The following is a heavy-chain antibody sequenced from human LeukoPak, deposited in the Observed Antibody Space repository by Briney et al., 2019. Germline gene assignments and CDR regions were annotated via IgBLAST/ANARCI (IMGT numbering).Heavy chain of an antibody. J-gene: IGHJ4*02. CDR2: FDPEDGET. V-gene: IGHV1-24*01. Sequence: ASVKVSCKVSGYTLTELSMHWVRQAPGKGLEWMGGFDPEDGETIYAQKFQGRVTMTEDTSTDTAYMELSSLRSEDTAVYYCATTDGSGSYYKAPPTFDYWGQGTLVTVSS. D-gene: IGHD3-10*01. CDR1: GYTLTELS. CDR3: ATTDGSGSYYKAPPTFDY.